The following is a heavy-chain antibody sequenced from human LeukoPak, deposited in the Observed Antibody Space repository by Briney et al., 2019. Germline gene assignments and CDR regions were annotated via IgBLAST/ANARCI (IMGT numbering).Heavy chain of an antibody. CDR3: ARQDGNSKYYFDY. Sequence: GESLKISCKGSGYSFTYYWIGWVRQMPGKGLEWMGIIYLGDSDTRYRPSFQGQVTISVDKSISTAYLQWSSLKASDTAMYYCARQDGNSKYYFDYWGQGTLVTVSS. J-gene: IGHJ4*02. CDR2: IYLGDSDT. D-gene: IGHD1-1*01. CDR1: GYSFTYYW. V-gene: IGHV5-51*01.